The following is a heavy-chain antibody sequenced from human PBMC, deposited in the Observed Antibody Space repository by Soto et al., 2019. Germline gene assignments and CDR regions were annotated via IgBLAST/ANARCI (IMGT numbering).Heavy chain of an antibody. V-gene: IGHV3-7*01. CDR3: ARDRPSVATILDGQVDDFDY. CDR2: IKQDGSEK. D-gene: IGHD5-12*01. CDR1: GFTFSSYW. J-gene: IGHJ4*02. Sequence: GGPLRLSCAASGFTFSSYWMSWVRQAPGKGLEWVANIKQDGSEKYYVDSVKGRFTISRDNAKNSLYLQMNSLRAEDTAVYYCARDRPSVATILDGQVDDFDYWGQGTLVTVSS.